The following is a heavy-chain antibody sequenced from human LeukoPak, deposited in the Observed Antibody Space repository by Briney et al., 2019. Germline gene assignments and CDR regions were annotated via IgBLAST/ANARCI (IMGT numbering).Heavy chain of an antibody. J-gene: IGHJ3*02. D-gene: IGHD5-24*01. Sequence: GGSLRLSCAASGFTFSGSTIHWVRQASGKGLEWVGRMRSKANSFVTTYSASVQGRFTISRDDSKNTAYLQMNSLRTEDTALYYFTTDQFNSFDIWGQGTMVTVSS. V-gene: IGHV3-73*01. CDR2: MRSKANSFVT. CDR3: TTDQFNSFDI. CDR1: GFTFSGST.